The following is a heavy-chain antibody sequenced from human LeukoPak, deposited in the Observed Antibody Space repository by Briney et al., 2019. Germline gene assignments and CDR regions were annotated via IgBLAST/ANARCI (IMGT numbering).Heavy chain of an antibody. CDR3: ASIAARPAHPAQPDAFDI. V-gene: IGHV3-30*01. Sequence: PGGSLRLSCAASGFTFSSYAMHWVRQAPGKGLEWVAVISYDGSNKYYADSVKGRFTISRDNSKNTPYLQMNSLRAEDTAVYYCASIAARPAHPAQPDAFDIWGQGTMVTVSS. CDR1: GFTFSSYA. CDR2: ISYDGSNK. D-gene: IGHD6-6*01. J-gene: IGHJ3*02.